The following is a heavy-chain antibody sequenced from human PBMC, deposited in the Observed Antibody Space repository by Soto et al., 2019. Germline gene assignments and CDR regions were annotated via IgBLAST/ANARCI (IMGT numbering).Heavy chain of an antibody. V-gene: IGHV3-74*01. CDR1: GFTSSSYW. CDR2: ISNDGTST. CDR3: ARDWYYYDTSDHFSADAFDI. J-gene: IGHJ3*02. Sequence: GGSLRLSCAASGFTSSSYWMHWVRQAPGKGLVWVSRISNDGTSTNYADSVKGRFTISRDDAKNTVYLEMNSLRAEDTAVYYCARDWYYYDTSDHFSADAFDIWGQGTTVTVSS. D-gene: IGHD3-22*01.